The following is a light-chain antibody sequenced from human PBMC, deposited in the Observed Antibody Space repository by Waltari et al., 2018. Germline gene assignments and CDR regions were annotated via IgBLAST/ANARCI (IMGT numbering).Light chain of an antibody. CDR2: GAS. Sequence: QMTQSPSSLSASVGDTVTITCRASQTIKNYVNWYQKKSGQAPKLLIYGASTLHRGVPSRISGSGSVTDFTLTLSGLQPEDFATYYCEQSYTTPRSFGQGTKVEIK. CDR1: QTIKNY. CDR3: EQSYTTPRS. V-gene: IGKV1-39*01. J-gene: IGKJ1*01.